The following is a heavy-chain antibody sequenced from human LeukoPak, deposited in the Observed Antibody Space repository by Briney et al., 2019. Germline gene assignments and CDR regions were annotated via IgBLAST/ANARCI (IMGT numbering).Heavy chain of an antibody. V-gene: IGHV3-30-3*01. J-gene: IGHJ3*02. CDR3: ARDVVGYCSSTSCYGGAFDI. Sequence: GGSLRLSCAASGFTFSSYAMHWVCQAPGKGLEWVAVISYDGSNKYYADSLKGRFTISRDNSKNTLYLQMNSLRAEDTAVYYCARDVVGYCSSTSCYGGAFDIWGQGTMVTVSS. CDR2: ISYDGSNK. CDR1: GFTFSSYA. D-gene: IGHD2-2*01.